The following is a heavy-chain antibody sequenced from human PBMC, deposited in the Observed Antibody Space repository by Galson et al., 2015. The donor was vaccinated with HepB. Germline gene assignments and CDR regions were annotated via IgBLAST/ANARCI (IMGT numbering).Heavy chain of an antibody. D-gene: IGHD1-26*01. J-gene: IGHJ4*02. CDR3: VRPSYRNYIVYSGFDY. Sequence: GAEVKKPGESLMFSCKASGYTFTNYWIGWVRQMPGKGLQWKGAIYPGDSDTSYSPSFRGHVTISAATSMSTAVLLWSSLEASDTAMYYCVRPSYRNYIVYSGFDYWGQGTLVTVSS. V-gene: IGHV5-51*03. CDR2: IYPGDSDT. CDR1: GYTFTNYW.